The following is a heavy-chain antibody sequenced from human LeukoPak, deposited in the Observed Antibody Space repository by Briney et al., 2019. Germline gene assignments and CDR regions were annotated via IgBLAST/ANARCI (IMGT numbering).Heavy chain of an antibody. V-gene: IGHV3-21*01. Sequence: GGSLRLSCAASGFTFSSYSMNWVRQAPGKGLEWVSSISSGSTYIYYADSVRGRFSISRDNAKKTLYLQMNSLRAEDTAMYYCTRELGPPWGQGTLVTVSS. J-gene: IGHJ5*02. CDR2: ISSGSTYI. CDR1: GFTFSSYS. CDR3: TRELGPP.